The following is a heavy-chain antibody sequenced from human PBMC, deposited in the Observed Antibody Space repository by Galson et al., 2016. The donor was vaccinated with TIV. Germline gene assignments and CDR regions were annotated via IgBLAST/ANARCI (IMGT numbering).Heavy chain of an antibody. CDR3: ARSRSCVGPCDY. D-gene: IGHD6-6*01. J-gene: IGHJ4*02. CDR2: IYYSGNT. CDR1: GASINTGGYY. Sequence: LSLTCTISGASINTGGYYWTWLRQPPGKGLEWIGYIYYSGNTYFNPSLKSRVGISLDTSKTQFSLTLSSVTAADTAVYYCARSRSCVGPCDYWGQGILVTVSS. V-gene: IGHV4-30-4*08.